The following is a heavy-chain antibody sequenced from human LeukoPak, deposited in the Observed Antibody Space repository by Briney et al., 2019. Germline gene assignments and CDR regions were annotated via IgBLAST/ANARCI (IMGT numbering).Heavy chain of an antibody. CDR1: GFTFSSYG. CDR3: ARHLLWFGELSGGFDY. J-gene: IGHJ4*02. Sequence: GGTLRLSCAASGFTFSSYGMSWVRQAPGKGLEWVSGISSSGGSTYYADSVKGRFTISRDNSRNTLYLQMNSLRAEDTAVYYCARHLLWFGELSGGFDYWGQGTLVTVSS. D-gene: IGHD3-10*01. CDR2: ISSSGGST. V-gene: IGHV3-23*01.